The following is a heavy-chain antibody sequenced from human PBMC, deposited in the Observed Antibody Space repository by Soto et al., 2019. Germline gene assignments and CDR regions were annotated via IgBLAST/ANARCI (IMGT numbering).Heavy chain of an antibody. CDR1: GYTRPELS. J-gene: IGHJ6*02. Sequence: QVQLVQSGAEVKKPGASVKVSCKVSGYTRPELSMHWVRQAPGKGLEWMGGFDPEDGETIYAQKFQGRVTMTEDTSTDPSYMELSSLRSEDTAVYYCATSPIVAVAATDYYYSMHVWGQGTTVTFSS. CDR2: FDPEDGET. CDR3: ATSPIVAVAATDYYYSMHV. D-gene: IGHD2-21*02. V-gene: IGHV1-24*01.